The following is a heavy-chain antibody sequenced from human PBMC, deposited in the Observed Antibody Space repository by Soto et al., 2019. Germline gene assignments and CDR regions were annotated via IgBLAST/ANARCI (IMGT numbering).Heavy chain of an antibody. J-gene: IGHJ3*02. CDR2: IKPDGSEK. Sequence: GKGLEWVANIKPDGSEKWYVDSVKGRFTIARDNVKKSLYRQMIRLRAEDTAIYYCARVYYHDTTGPYLDALDMRGQGTMVTVS. D-gene: IGHD3-22*01. V-gene: IGHV3-7*04. CDR3: ARVYYHDTTGPYLDALDM.